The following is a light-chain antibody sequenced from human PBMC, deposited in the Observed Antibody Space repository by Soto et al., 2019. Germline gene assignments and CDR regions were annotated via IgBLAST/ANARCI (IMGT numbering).Light chain of an antibody. V-gene: IGKV1-5*01. J-gene: IGKJ1*01. CDR2: DAS. CDR1: QSISAW. Sequence: DIQMTQSPSTLSASVGDRVTISCRASQSISAWLAWYQQKPGKAPKLLIYDASSLESGVPSRFSGSGSGTEFTLTISSLQPDVFSSYYCQPYNSYLWTFGEVTKV. CDR3: QPYNSYLWT.